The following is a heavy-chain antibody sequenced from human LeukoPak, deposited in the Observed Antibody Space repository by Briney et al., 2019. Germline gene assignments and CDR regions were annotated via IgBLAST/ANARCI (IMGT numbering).Heavy chain of an antibody. CDR1: GFIFSNYA. V-gene: IGHV3-23*01. CDR3: GKDPNGDYIGAFDM. D-gene: IGHD4-17*01. J-gene: IGHJ3*02. Sequence: GGSLRLPCATSGFIFSNYAMIWVRQAPGKGLEWVSAITGSGGRTYYADSVKGRFTISRDNSKNTLFLQVNSLRVEDTAVYYCGKDPNGDYIGAFDMWGQGTMVTVSP. CDR2: ITGSGGRT.